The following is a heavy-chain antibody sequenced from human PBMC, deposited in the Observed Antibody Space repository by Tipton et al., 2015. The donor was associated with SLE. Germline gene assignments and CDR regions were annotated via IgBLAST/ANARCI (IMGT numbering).Heavy chain of an antibody. J-gene: IGHJ6*02. CDR3: ARRGGGDPRFLRTYYGLDV. V-gene: IGHV4-59*08. D-gene: IGHD2-21*02. CDR2: TLHTGGS. Sequence: TLSLTCNVSADSISGYYWSWIRQPPGKGLEWIGYTLHTGGSNYSPSLKSRVTISVDTSKNQISLRLTSVSAADTAVYYCARRGGGDPRFLRTYYGLDVWGQGTTVTVSS. CDR1: ADSISGYY.